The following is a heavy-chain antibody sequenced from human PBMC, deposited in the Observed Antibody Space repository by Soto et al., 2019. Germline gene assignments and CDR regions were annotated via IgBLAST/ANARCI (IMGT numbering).Heavy chain of an antibody. Sequence: EVQLVESGGGLVKPGGSLRLSCAASGFTFSSYSMNWVRQAPGKGLEWVSYMSSGSSYLYYADSVKGRFTISRDNAKNALYLQMNGLRAEDTAGYYCARTYCSSTSCYGTDYWGQGTLVTVSS. J-gene: IGHJ4*02. CDR1: GFTFSSYS. CDR2: MSSGSSYL. V-gene: IGHV3-21*01. D-gene: IGHD2-2*01. CDR3: ARTYCSSTSCYGTDY.